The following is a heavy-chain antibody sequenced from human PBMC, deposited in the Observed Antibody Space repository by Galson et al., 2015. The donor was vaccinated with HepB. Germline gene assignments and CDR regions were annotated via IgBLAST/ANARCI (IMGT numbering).Heavy chain of an antibody. CDR1: GFTFSDYY. CDR3: ARVGARYCSGGSCSQYYYYYYGMDV. J-gene: IGHJ6*02. Sequence: SLRLSCAASGFTFSDYYMSWIRQAPGKGLEWVSYISSSGSTIYYADSVKGRFTISRDNAKNSLYLQMNSLRAEDTAVYYCARVGARYCSGGSCSQYYYYYYGMDVWGQGTTVTVSS. D-gene: IGHD2-15*01. CDR2: ISSSGSTI. V-gene: IGHV3-11*01.